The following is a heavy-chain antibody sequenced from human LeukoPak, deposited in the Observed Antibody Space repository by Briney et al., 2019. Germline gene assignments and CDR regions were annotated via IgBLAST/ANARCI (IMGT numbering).Heavy chain of an antibody. CDR2: IYYSGST. J-gene: IGHJ5*02. V-gene: IGHV4-39*07. Sequence: GSLRLSCAASGFTFSSYAMSWVRQAPGKGLEWIGSIYYSGSTYYNPSLKSRVTISVDTSKNQFSLKLSSVTAADTAVYYCARDRALRYYYGSGSGFDPWGQGTLVTVSS. D-gene: IGHD3-10*01. CDR3: ARDRALRYYYGSGSGFDP. CDR1: GFTFSSYA.